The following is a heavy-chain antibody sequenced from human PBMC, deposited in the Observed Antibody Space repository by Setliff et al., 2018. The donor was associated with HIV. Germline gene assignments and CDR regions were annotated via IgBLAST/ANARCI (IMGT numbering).Heavy chain of an antibody. Sequence: GGSLRLSCAASGFTFDDYGMSWVRQAPGKGLEWVSGINWNGGSTGYADSVKGRFTISRDNAKNSLYLQMNSLRAEDTAVYYCTKDRLSGSYSLGDAFDIWGQGTVVTVSS. D-gene: IGHD1-26*01. J-gene: IGHJ3*02. CDR2: INWNGGST. V-gene: IGHV3-20*04. CDR3: TKDRLSGSYSLGDAFDI. CDR1: GFTFDDYG.